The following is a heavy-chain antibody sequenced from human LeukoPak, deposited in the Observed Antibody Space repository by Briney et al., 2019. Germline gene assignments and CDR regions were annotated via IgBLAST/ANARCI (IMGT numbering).Heavy chain of an antibody. J-gene: IGHJ4*02. V-gene: IGHV3-74*01. CDR3: ACAGFDY. CDR1: GFTFSSYW. CDR2: INSDGSST. Sequence: GGSLRLSCAASGFTFSSYWMHWVRQAPGKGLVWVSRINSDGSSTSYADSVKGPFTISRDNATNTLYLQMNSPRAEDTEVYYCACAGFDYWGQGTLVTVSS.